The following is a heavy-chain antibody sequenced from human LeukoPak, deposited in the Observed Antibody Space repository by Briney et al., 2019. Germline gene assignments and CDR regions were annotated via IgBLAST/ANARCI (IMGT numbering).Heavy chain of an antibody. J-gene: IGHJ4*02. CDR2: ISGSGGGT. CDR1: GFTFYNYA. D-gene: IGHD3-10*01. Sequence: GGSLRLSCAASGFTFYNYAMSWVRQAPGRGLAWVSAISGSGGGTYYADSVRGRFTISRDNSKNTLNLQMNSLRAEDTVVYYCAKARHPYGPPDQYFDHWGQRTVVTVSS. V-gene: IGHV3-23*01. CDR3: AKARHPYGPPDQYFDH.